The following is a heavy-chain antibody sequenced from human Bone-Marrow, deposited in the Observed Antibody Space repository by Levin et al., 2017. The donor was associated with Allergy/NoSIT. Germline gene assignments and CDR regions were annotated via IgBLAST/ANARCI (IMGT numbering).Heavy chain of an antibody. CDR2: VNSDGTST. V-gene: IGHV3-74*01. CDR3: AQLITLDY. J-gene: IGHJ4*02. Sequence: GESLKISCAASGFPFKDYWMHWVRQAPGKGLEWVSRVNSDGTSTTYADPVKGRFTISRDNAKNTLYLQMTSLRPDDSALYYCAQLITLDYWGQGTHVTVSA. CDR1: GFPFKDYW. D-gene: IGHD6-6*01.